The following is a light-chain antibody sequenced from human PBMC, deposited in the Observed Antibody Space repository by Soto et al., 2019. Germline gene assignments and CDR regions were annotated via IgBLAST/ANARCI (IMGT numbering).Light chain of an antibody. V-gene: IGKV1-39*01. CDR2: AAS. CDR3: QQSYGSPGE. J-gene: IGKJ1*01. CDR1: QNINKY. Sequence: DIHLTQSPSSLSASVGDSVTITCRSSQNINKYLNWYEHRPGKAPKLLIYAASSLQTGLPTRFSVAGAGTVSTLNISNLQLEYGAPDYGQQSYGSPGEFGRGTKVLI.